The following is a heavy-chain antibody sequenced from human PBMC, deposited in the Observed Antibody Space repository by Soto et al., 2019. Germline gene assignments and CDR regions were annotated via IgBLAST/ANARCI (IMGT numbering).Heavy chain of an antibody. CDR2: IYYSGST. V-gene: IGHV4-39*01. CDR1: GGSISSSSYY. J-gene: IGHJ6*03. CDR3: ARANKSITIFGVQYMDV. D-gene: IGHD3-3*01. Sequence: PSETLSLTCTVSGGSISSSSYYWCWIRHPPGKGLEWIGSIYYSGSTYYNPSLKSRVTISVDTSKNQFSLKLSSVTAADTAVYYCARANKSITIFGVQYMDVWGKGTTVTVSS.